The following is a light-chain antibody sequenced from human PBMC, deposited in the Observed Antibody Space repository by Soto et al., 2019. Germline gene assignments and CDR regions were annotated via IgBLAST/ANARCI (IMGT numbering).Light chain of an antibody. Sequence: QSVLTQPPSVSGAPGQRVTTSCPGSTSNIGAGYDVHWYQQLPGTAPKLLIYGNSNRPSGVPDRFSGSKSGTSASLAITGLQAEDEADYYCQSYDSSLAVFGGGTKLTVL. CDR3: QSYDSSLAV. CDR2: GNS. CDR1: TSNIGAGYD. V-gene: IGLV1-40*01. J-gene: IGLJ7*01.